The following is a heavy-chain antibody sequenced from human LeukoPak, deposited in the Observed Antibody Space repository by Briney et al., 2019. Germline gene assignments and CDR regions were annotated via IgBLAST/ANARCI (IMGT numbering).Heavy chain of an antibody. V-gene: IGHV4-59*12. J-gene: IGHJ5*02. D-gene: IGHD2-15*01. CDR1: GGSISSYY. Sequence: SETLSVTCTVSGGSISSYYWSWIRQPPGKGLEWIGYIYYSGSTNYNPSLKSRVTISVDTSKNQFSLKLSSVTAADTAVYYCARGHEGVVVAATNWFDPWGQGTLVTVSS. CDR2: IYYSGST. CDR3: ARGHEGVVVAATNWFDP.